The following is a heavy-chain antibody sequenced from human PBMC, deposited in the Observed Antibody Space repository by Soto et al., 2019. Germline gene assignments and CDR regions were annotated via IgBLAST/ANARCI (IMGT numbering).Heavy chain of an antibody. CDR3: ARAKVLGPGAYYFDY. CDR1: GGSISSGDYY. CDR2: IYYSGST. V-gene: IGHV4-30-4*01. J-gene: IGHJ4*02. Sequence: SETLSLTCTVFGGSISSGDYYWSWIRQPPGKGLEWIGYIYYSGSTYYNPSLKSRVTISVDTSRNQFSLKLSSVTAADTAVYYCARAKVLGPGAYYFDYWGQGTLVTVSS. D-gene: IGHD3-10*01.